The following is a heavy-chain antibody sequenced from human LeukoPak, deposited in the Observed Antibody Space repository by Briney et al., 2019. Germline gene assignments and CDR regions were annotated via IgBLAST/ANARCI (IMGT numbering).Heavy chain of an antibody. D-gene: IGHD6-13*01. Sequence: GGSLRLSCAASGFAFSSNWMHWVRQAPGKGLVWVSHISTDARAITYAAFVKGRFTISRDNAKNTLYLQMNSLRAEDTALYYCVRGQATAWGLDYWGQGTLVTVSS. J-gene: IGHJ4*02. CDR2: ISTDARAI. V-gene: IGHV3-74*01. CDR3: VRGQATAWGLDY. CDR1: GFAFSSNW.